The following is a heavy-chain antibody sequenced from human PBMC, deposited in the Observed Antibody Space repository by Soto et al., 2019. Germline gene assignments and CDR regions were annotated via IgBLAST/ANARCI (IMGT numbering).Heavy chain of an antibody. CDR3: ARDLFGSGTYYLDV. D-gene: IGHD3-10*01. Sequence: VGSLRLSCAASGFNFNSFAMHWVRQAPGKGLEWVAVTGFDGSKQFYADSVKGRFTISRDNSKNTLYLQLNSLRAEDTAVYYCARDLFGSGTYYLDVWGQGTTVTVSS. V-gene: IGHV3-30-3*01. J-gene: IGHJ6*02. CDR1: GFNFNSFA. CDR2: TGFDGSKQ.